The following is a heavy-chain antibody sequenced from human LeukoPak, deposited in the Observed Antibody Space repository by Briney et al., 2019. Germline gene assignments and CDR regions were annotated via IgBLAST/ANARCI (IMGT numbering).Heavy chain of an antibody. J-gene: IGHJ3*02. Sequence: GGSLRLSCAASGFTFDDYGMSWVRHAPGKGLEWVSGIDWNGGNIGYADSVKGRFTISRDNAKNSLYLQVNSLRAEDTAVYYCARKVKVFYTYYYDSSGRAPFDIWGQGTMVTVSS. CDR3: ARKVKVFYTYYYDSSGRAPFDI. CDR2: IDWNGGNI. D-gene: IGHD3-22*01. V-gene: IGHV3-20*04. CDR1: GFTFDDYG.